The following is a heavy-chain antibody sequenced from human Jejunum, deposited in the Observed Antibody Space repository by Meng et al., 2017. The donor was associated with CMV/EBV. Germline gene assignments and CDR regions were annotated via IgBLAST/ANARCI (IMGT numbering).Heavy chain of an antibody. CDR3: VKDFAWSIDF. D-gene: IGHD3-3*01. CDR2: INHDGTET. V-gene: IGHV3-74*01. Sequence: EVQLVASGGVLFQPGGSLGLSCAASGFSFSASVMHWVRQDPGQGLVWVARINHDGTETIYRDSVRGRFTVSRDNTKNTVSLEMNSLRVEDTALYYCVKDFAWSIDFWGQGVLVTVSS. CDR1: GFSFSASV. J-gene: IGHJ4*02.